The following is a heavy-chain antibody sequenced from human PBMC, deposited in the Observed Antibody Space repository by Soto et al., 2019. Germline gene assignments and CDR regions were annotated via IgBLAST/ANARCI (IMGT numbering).Heavy chain of an antibody. D-gene: IGHD1-26*01. CDR2: IWYDGSNK. CDR1: GFTFSSYG. J-gene: IGHJ6*02. V-gene: IGHV3-33*01. Sequence: GGSLRLSCAASGFTFSSYGMYWVRQAPGKGLEWVAVIWYDGSNKYYADSVKGRFTISRDNSKNTLYLQMNSLRAEDTAVYYFARDVGYSGRYGMDVWGQGTTVTVSS. CDR3: ARDVGYSGRYGMDV.